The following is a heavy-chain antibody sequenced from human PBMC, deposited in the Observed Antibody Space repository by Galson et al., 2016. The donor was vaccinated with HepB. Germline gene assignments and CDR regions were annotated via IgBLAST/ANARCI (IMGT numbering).Heavy chain of an antibody. D-gene: IGHD3-9*01. CDR2: INSDGSST. V-gene: IGHV3-74*01. J-gene: IGHJ6*02. CDR3: AMYYDILTGYYKPFYYHSMDV. Sequence: SLRLSCAASGFTFSSYWMHWVRQPPGKGLVWVSRINSDGSSTSYADSVKGRFTISRDNAKNTRYLQMNGLRAEDTAVYYCAMYYDILTGYYKPFYYHSMDVWGQGTTVTVSS. CDR1: GFTFSSYW.